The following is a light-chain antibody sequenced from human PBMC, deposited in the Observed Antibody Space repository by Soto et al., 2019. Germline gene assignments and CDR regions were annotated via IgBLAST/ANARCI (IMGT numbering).Light chain of an antibody. V-gene: IGKV1-27*01. J-gene: IGKJ2*01. CDR3: QKYNSAPYT. CDR1: QGFGNS. Sequence: DIQMTQSPSSLSASVGDRVTITCRASQGFGNSLAWFQQKAGSIPKLLIYSASTLQSGVPSRFSGSGSGTHFTLTISSPQPEDVATCYCQKYNSAPYTFGQGTKLEIK. CDR2: SAS.